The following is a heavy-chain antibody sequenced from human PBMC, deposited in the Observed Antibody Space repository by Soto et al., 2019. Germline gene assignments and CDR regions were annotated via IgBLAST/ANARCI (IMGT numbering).Heavy chain of an antibody. CDR1: GFTFSSYA. V-gene: IGHV3-23*01. Sequence: VQLLESGGGLVQPGGSLRLSCAASGFTFSSYAMSWVRQAPGKGLEWVSAISGSGGSTYYADSVKGRFTISRDNAKNALYLQMNSLRAEDTAVYYCEKESSGWMPYFDYWGQGTLVTVSS. D-gene: IGHD6-19*01. CDR2: ISGSGGST. CDR3: EKESSGWMPYFDY. J-gene: IGHJ4*02.